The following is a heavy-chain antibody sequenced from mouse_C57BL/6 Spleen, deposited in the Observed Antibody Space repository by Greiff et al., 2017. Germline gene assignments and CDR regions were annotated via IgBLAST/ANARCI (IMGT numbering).Heavy chain of an antibody. V-gene: IGHV1-69*01. J-gene: IGHJ3*01. CDR1: GYTFTSYW. D-gene: IGHD2-5*01. CDR3: ARHSNYLFAY. CDR2: IDPSDSYT. Sequence: QVQLQQPGAELVMPGASVKLSCKASGYTFTSYWMHWVKQRPGQGLEWIGEIDPSDSYTNYNQKFKGKSTLTVDKSSSTAYMQLSSLTSEDSAVYYCARHSNYLFAYWGQGTLVTVSA.